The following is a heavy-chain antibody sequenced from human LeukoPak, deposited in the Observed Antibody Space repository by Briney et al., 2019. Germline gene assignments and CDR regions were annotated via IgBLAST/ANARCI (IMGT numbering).Heavy chain of an antibody. CDR3: TRHSGSYPKDV. V-gene: IGHV3-73*01. CDR1: GFTFSGSA. J-gene: IGHJ3*01. Sequence: QSGGSLRLSCAASGFTFSGSAMHWVRQASGKGLEWVGRIRSKANSYATAYAASVKGRFTISRDDSKNTAYLQMNSLKTEDTAVYYCTRHSGSYPKDVWGQGTMVTVSS. CDR2: IRSKANSYAT. D-gene: IGHD3-10*01.